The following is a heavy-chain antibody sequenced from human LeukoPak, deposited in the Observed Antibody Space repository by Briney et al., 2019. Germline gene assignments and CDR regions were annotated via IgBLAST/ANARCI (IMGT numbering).Heavy chain of an antibody. CDR3: ARGGPVHDFWSGYSHRPHYWDMDV. D-gene: IGHD3-3*01. CDR1: GYTFTSYD. Sequence: GASVKVSCKASGYTFTSYDINWVRQATGQGLEWMGWMNPNSGNTGYAQKFQGRVTITRNTSISTAYMELSSLRSEDTAVYYCARGGPVHDFWSGYSHRPHYWDMDVWGKGTTVTVSS. CDR2: MNPNSGNT. J-gene: IGHJ6*03. V-gene: IGHV1-8*03.